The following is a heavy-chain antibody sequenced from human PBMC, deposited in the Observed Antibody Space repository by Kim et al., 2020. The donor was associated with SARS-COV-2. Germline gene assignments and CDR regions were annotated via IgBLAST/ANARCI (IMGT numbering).Heavy chain of an antibody. V-gene: IGHV4-34*01. Sequence: SETLSLTCAVYGGSFSGYYWSWIRQPPGKGLEWIGEINHSGSTNYNPSLKSRVTISVDTSKNQFSLKLSSVTAADTAVYYCARGSIVVVPADAFDIWGQG. D-gene: IGHD2-2*01. CDR1: GGSFSGYY. J-gene: IGHJ3*02. CDR2: INHSGST. CDR3: ARGSIVVVPADAFDI.